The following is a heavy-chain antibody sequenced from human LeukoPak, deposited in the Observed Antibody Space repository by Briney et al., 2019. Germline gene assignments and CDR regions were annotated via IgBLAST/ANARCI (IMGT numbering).Heavy chain of an antibody. V-gene: IGHV1-46*01. J-gene: IGHJ4*02. D-gene: IGHD4-17*01. CDR3: ARQGGRTTVTKALDY. Sequence: ASVKVSCKASGYTFTSYYMHWVRQAPGQGLEWMGIINPSGGSTSYAQKFQGRVTMTRDTSTSTVYMELSSLRSEDTAVYYCARQGGRTTVTKALDYWGQGTLVTVSS. CDR2: INPSGGST. CDR1: GYTFTSYY.